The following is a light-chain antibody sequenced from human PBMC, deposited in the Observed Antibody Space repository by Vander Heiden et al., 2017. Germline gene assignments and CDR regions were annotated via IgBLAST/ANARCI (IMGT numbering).Light chain of an antibody. CDR2: YKSDSDK. J-gene: IGLJ3*02. CDR1: SGINVGAYR. V-gene: IGLV5-45*03. Sequence: QAVLTQPSSLSASPGASASLTCTLRSGINVGAYRIYWYQQKPGSPPQSLLRYKSDSDKQQASGVPSRFSGSKDASANAGILLISGLQSEDEADYYCMIWHSSAWVFGGGTKLTVL. CDR3: MIWHSSAWV.